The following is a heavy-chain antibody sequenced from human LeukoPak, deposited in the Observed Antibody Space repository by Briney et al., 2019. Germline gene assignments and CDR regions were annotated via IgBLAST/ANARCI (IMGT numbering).Heavy chain of an antibody. CDR2: IYYSGST. J-gene: IGHJ4*02. CDR1: GSSISSSTYY. D-gene: IGHD6-13*01. CDR3: ARRRPNSSLRDY. V-gene: IGHV4-39*01. Sequence: PSETLSLTCTVSGSSISSSTYYWGWIRQPPGTGLEWIGNIYYSGSTYYNPSLESRVTISVDTSKNQFSLKLSSVTAADTAVYYCARRRPNSSLRDYWGQGTLVTVSS.